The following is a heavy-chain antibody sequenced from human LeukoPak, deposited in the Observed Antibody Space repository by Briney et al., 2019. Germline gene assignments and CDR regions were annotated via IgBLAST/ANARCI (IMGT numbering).Heavy chain of an antibody. CDR3: ARLGTPGGWFDY. D-gene: IGHD4-23*01. CDR2: IYASGST. V-gene: IGHV4-39*07. J-gene: IGHJ4*02. Sequence: SETLSLTCTVSGGSISSSSYYWGWIRQPPGKGLEWIGRIYASGSTNYNPSLKSRVTMSVDTSKNQFSLKLSSVAAADTAVYYCARLGTPGGWFDYWGQGTLVTVSS. CDR1: GGSISSSSYY.